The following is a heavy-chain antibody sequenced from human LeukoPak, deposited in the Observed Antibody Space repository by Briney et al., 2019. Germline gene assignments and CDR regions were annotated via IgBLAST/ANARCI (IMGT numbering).Heavy chain of an antibody. CDR3: ARGVLPATSYYFDY. CDR1: GGSFSGYY. D-gene: IGHD2-8*01. J-gene: IGHJ4*02. V-gene: IGHV4-34*01. CDR2: INHSGST. Sequence: PETLSLTCAVYGGSFSGYYWSWIRQPPGKGLEWIGEINHSGSTNYNPSLKSRVTISVDTSKNQFSLKLSSVTAADTAVYYCARGVLPATSYYFDYWGQGTLVTVSS.